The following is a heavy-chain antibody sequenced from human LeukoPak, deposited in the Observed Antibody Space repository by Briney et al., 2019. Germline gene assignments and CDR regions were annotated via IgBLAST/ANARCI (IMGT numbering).Heavy chain of an antibody. CDR1: GGSISSYY. V-gene: IGHV4-59*01. J-gene: IGHJ3*02. D-gene: IGHD6-19*01. Sequence: SETLSLTCAVSGGSISSYYWSWIRQPPGKGLEWIGYIYYTGSNYYNPSLRSRVTMSVDTSKNQFSLKLSSVTAADTAAYYCAMGRRYSSRLHAFYRLGRGTMVSVSS. CDR3: AMGRRYSSRLHAFYR. CDR2: IYYTGSN.